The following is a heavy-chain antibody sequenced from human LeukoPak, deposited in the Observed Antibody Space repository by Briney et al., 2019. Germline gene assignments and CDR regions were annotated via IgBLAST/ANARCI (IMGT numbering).Heavy chain of an antibody. CDR3: ARPILTGSDAFDI. CDR2: IYPGDSDT. J-gene: IGHJ3*02. Sequence: GASLKISCKGSGYRFTSYWIGWVRPMPGKGLGWRGIIYPGDSDTSYSPSFQGQVTISADKSISTAYLQWSSLKASDTAMYYCARPILTGSDAFDIWGQGTMVTVSS. V-gene: IGHV5-51*01. D-gene: IGHD3-9*01. CDR1: GYRFTSYW.